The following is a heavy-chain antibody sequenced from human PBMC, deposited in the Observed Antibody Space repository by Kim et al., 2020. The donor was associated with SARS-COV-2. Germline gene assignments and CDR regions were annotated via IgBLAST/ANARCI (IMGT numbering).Heavy chain of an antibody. D-gene: IGHD2-2*01. V-gene: IGHV4-34*01. Sequence: SETLSLTCAVYGGSFSGYYWSWIRQPPGKGLEWIGEINHSGSTNYNPSLKSRVTISVDTSKNQFSLKLSSVTAADTAVYYCARGRRRYCSSTSCYPGWVYWGQGTLVTVSS. CDR3: ARGRRRYCSSTSCYPGWVY. J-gene: IGHJ4*02. CDR1: GGSFSGYY. CDR2: INHSGST.